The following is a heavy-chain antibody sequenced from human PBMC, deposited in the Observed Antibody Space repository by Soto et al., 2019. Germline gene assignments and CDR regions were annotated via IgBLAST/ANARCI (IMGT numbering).Heavy chain of an antibody. CDR3: ARDRGYSEAWFDY. D-gene: IGHD5-12*01. CDR2: IIPIFGTA. V-gene: IGHV1-69*13. Sequence: ASVKVSCKASGGTFSSYAISWVRQAPGQGLEWMGGIIPIFGTANYAQKFQGRVTITADESTSTAYMELSSLRSEDTAVYYCARDRGYSEAWFDYWGQGTLVTVSS. CDR1: GGTFSSYA. J-gene: IGHJ4*02.